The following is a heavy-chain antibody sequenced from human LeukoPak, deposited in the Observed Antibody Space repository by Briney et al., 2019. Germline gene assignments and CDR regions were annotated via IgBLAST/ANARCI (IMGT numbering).Heavy chain of an antibody. Sequence: GGSLRLSCAASGFTFSSYAMSWVRQAPGKGLEWVSAISGSGGSTYYADSVKGRFTISRDNSKNTLYLQMNSLRAEDTAVYYCAKGGRSSGDYDGYYYGMDVWGQGTTVTVSS. D-gene: IGHD4-17*01. CDR1: GFTFSSYA. CDR3: AKGGRSSGDYDGYYYGMDV. J-gene: IGHJ6*02. V-gene: IGHV3-23*01. CDR2: ISGSGGST.